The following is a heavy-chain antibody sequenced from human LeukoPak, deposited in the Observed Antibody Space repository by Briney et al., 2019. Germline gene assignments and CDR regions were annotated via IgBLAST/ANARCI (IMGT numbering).Heavy chain of an antibody. V-gene: IGHV4-61*08. J-gene: IGHJ4*02. CDR2: IYYSGST. CDR1: GGSISSGGYY. CDR3: ARVGGYSGYDLDY. Sequence: SQTLSLTCTVSGGSISSGGYYWSWIRQHPGKGLEWIGYIYYSGSTNYNPSLKSRVTISVDTSKNQFSLKLSSVTAADTAVYYCARVGGYSGYDLDYWGQGTLVTVSS. D-gene: IGHD5-12*01.